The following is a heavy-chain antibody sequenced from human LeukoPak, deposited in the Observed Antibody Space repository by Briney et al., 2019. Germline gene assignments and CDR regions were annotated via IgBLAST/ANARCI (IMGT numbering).Heavy chain of an antibody. Sequence: TGGSLRLSCAASGFTFVKHALHWVRQSPGKGLEWVAVISYDGNDKQYAESVKGRVTISRDNSKNTVSLQMDTLGAEDTAVYYCARDRETAADYYFDYWGQGTLVTVSS. CDR1: GFTFVKHA. V-gene: IGHV3-30*04. CDR2: ISYDGNDK. D-gene: IGHD6-13*01. CDR3: ARDRETAADYYFDY. J-gene: IGHJ4*02.